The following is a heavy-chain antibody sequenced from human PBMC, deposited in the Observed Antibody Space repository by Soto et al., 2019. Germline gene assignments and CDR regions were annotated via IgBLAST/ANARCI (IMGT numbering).Heavy chain of an antibody. J-gene: IGHJ4*02. D-gene: IGHD2-2*01. CDR1: GDSMTSGDYS. V-gene: IGHV4-30-2*01. CDR3: ARGDYQYSIDY. CDR2: IYRTGNT. Sequence: SETLALTCTVSGDSMTSGDYSWSWIRQPPGKGLEWLGYIYRTGNTHYSPSLKSRVSISQDRSKNQFSLELTSVTAADTAVYYCARGDYQYSIDYWGQGTLVTVSS.